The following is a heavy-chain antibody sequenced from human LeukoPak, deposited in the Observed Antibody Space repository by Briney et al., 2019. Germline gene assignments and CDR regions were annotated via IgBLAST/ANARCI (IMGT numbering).Heavy chain of an antibody. V-gene: IGHV4-30-4*02. Sequence: SETLSLTCTFSGGSISSGDYYWSWIRQPPGKGLEWIGYIYYSGSTYYNPSLKSRVTISVDTSKNQFSLKLSSVTAADTAVYYCARERGYSGYEGSFDLWGRGTLVTVSS. CDR1: GGSISSGDYY. CDR2: IYYSGST. D-gene: IGHD5-12*01. CDR3: ARERGYSGYEGSFDL. J-gene: IGHJ5*02.